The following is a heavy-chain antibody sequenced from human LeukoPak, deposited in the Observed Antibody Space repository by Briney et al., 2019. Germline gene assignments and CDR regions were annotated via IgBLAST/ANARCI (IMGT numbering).Heavy chain of an antibody. CDR2: IRYDGSNK. V-gene: IGHV3-30*02. CDR3: AKARLWYQLLLDY. Sequence: GGSLRLSCAASGFTFSSYGMHWARQAPGKGLEWVAFIRYDGSNKYYADSVKGRFTISGDNSKNTLYLQMNSLRAEDTAVYYCAKARLWYQLLLDYWGQGTLVTVSS. D-gene: IGHD2-2*01. J-gene: IGHJ4*02. CDR1: GFTFSSYG.